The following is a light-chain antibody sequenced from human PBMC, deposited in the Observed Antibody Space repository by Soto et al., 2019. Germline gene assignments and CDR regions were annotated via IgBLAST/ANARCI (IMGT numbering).Light chain of an antibody. V-gene: IGKV4-1*01. Sequence: DIVLTHSPDSLAVSLGERSTINCKSSQSVLYSSNHKNYLAWFQQIPGQPPKLLIYCASTRESGVPDRFSGSGSGTDFTLSISSLEAEDVAVYYCKQHYSVPCTFGPGTKVDIK. CDR3: KQHYSVPCT. CDR2: CAS. J-gene: IGKJ3*01. CDR1: QSVLYSSNHKNY.